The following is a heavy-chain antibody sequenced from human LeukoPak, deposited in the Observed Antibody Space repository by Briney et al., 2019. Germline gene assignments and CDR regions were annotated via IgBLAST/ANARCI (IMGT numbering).Heavy chain of an antibody. CDR3: ARAVTGYYGSGSYYPNNYYYYYMDV. CDR1: GGSISSYY. V-gene: IGHV4-4*07. Sequence: SETLSLTCTVSGGSISSYYWSWLRQPAGKGLEWLGRIYTSGSTNYNPSLKSRVTMSVDTSKNQFSLKLSSVTAADTAVYYCARAVTGYYGSGSYYPNNYYYYYMDVWGKGTTVTVSS. CDR2: IYTSGST. D-gene: IGHD3-10*01. J-gene: IGHJ6*03.